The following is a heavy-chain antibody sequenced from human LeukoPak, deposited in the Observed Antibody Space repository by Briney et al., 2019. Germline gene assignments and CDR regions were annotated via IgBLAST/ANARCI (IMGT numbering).Heavy chain of an antibody. CDR1: GYTFNTYY. CDR3: ARDPHRPAAFKNMYYFDY. Sequence: ASVKVSCKASGYTFNTYYMHWVRQAPGQGLEWMGIINPSGGSTVYAQKFQGRVTMTRDTSTSTVYMELSSLRSEDTALYYCARDPHRPAAFKNMYYFDYWGQGTLVTVSS. J-gene: IGHJ4*02. D-gene: IGHD2-2*01. CDR2: INPSGGST. V-gene: IGHV1-46*02.